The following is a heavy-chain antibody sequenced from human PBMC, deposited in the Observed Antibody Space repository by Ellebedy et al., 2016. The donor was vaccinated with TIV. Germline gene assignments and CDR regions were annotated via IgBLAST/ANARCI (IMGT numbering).Heavy chain of an antibody. V-gene: IGHV3-7*03. Sequence: PGGSLRLSCAASGFNFAAYWLSWVRQAPGKGREGVAKIRQDGGSKQYVDSLKGRFTISRDNTKNSLYLQMNRLTAEDTAVYYCARETWERLDWGQGTLVTVSS. J-gene: IGHJ4*02. CDR3: ARETWERLD. D-gene: IGHD1-26*01. CDR2: IRQDGGSK. CDR1: GFNFAAYW.